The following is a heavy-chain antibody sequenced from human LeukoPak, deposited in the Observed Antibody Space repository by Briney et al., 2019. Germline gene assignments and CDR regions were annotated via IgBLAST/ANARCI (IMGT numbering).Heavy chain of an antibody. J-gene: IGHJ4*02. D-gene: IGHD5-18*01. Sequence: SETLSLTCTVSGGSISSYYWSGIRQPRGKGLEWIGYIYYSGSTNYNPSLKSRVTISVDTSKNQFSLQLSSVTAADTAVYYCAREGYSYGLFDYWGQGTLVTVSS. V-gene: IGHV4-59*01. CDR1: GGSISSYY. CDR2: IYYSGST. CDR3: AREGYSYGLFDY.